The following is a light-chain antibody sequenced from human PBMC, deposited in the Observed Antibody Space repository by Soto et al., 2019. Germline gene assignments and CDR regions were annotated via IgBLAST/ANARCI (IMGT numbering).Light chain of an antibody. CDR2: GAS. CDR1: QSVSSK. CDR3: QQYNNWPPAT. Sequence: EIVITQSPATVAVSPGERASLSCRASQSVSSKLAWYQQRPGQAPRLLIYGASTRATGIPARFSGSGSGTEFTLTISSLQSEDFALYYCQQYNNWPPATFGGGTKVDIK. J-gene: IGKJ4*01. V-gene: IGKV3-15*01.